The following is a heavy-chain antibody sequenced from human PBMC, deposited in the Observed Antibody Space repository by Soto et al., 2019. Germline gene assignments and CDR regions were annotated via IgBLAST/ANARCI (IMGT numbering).Heavy chain of an antibody. V-gene: IGHV3-23*01. Sequence: SLRLSCAASGFTFSSYAMSWVRQAPGKGLEWVSAISGSGGSTYYADSVKGRFTISRDNSKNTLYLQMNSLRAEDTVVYYCAKGGGSGWLNYFDYWGQGTLVTVSS. D-gene: IGHD6-19*01. CDR1: GFTFSSYA. CDR3: AKGGGSGWLNYFDY. J-gene: IGHJ4*02. CDR2: ISGSGGST.